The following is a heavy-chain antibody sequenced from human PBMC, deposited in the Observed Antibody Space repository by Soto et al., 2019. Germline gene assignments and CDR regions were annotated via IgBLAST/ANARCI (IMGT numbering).Heavy chain of an antibody. CDR2: IYHSGST. J-gene: IGHJ4*02. D-gene: IGHD3-22*01. CDR1: GGSINSSHW. CDR3: VRLDYYYDSSGYFSDD. V-gene: IGHV4-4*02. Sequence: QVQLQESGPGLVKPSGTLSLTCAVSGGSINSSHWWSWVRQPPGKGLEWIGEIYHSGSTNYNPSLKSRVTISVDQSKTQFSLKLSSVTAADTAVYYCVRLDYYYDSSGYFSDDWGQGTLVTVSS.